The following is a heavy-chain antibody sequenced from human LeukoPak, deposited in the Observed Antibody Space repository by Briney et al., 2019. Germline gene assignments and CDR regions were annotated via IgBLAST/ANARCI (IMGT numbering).Heavy chain of an antibody. D-gene: IGHD6-13*01. Sequence: PSETLSLTCTVSGGSISSSSYYWGWIRQPPGKGLEWIGSIYYSGSTYYNPSLESRVTISVDTSKNQFSLKLSSVTAADTAVYYCARAGYYSSSWYLLEHWFDPWGQGTLVTLSS. V-gene: IGHV4-39*01. CDR2: IYYSGST. CDR3: ARAGYYSSSWYLLEHWFDP. CDR1: GGSISSSSYY. J-gene: IGHJ5*02.